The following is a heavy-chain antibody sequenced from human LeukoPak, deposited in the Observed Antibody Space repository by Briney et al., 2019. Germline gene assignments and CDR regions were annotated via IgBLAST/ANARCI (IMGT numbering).Heavy chain of an antibody. Sequence: PSETLSLTCAVSGGSLSGYYWTWIRQPPGKGLEWIGEINHNGRTNYNPSLKSRVIMSVDTSKNQFSLKLSSVTAADTAVYYCARDLRPPTVTTSQASWYFDLWGRGTLVTVSS. V-gene: IGHV4-34*01. J-gene: IGHJ2*01. CDR3: ARDLRPPTVTTSQASWYFDL. D-gene: IGHD4-17*01. CDR1: GGSLSGYY. CDR2: INHNGRT.